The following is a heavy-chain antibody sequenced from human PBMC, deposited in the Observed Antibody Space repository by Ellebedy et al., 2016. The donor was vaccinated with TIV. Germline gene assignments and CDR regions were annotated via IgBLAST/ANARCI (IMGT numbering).Heavy chain of an antibody. CDR3: ARVVPISPQHSNFYYGMDV. CDR2: IIPFLGIA. V-gene: IGHV1-69*04. Sequence: AASVKVSCKASGGTFSRYAICWVRQAPGQGLEWMGRIIPFLGIANYAQKFQGRVTIAADTSTGTASMELSSLRFEDTAVYYCARVVPISPQHSNFYYGMDVWGQGTTITVSS. J-gene: IGHJ6*02. CDR1: GGTFSRYA. D-gene: IGHD2-2*01.